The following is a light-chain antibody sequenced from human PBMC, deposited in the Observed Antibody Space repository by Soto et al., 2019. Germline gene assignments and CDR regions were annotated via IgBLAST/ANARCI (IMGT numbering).Light chain of an antibody. CDR3: QQWASYPWT. CDR2: DAF. Sequence: DIQLTQIPSTLSASIGDRVTITCRASQSLSGWLAWYQQTPGKAPKLLMSDAFRLESVVPSRFRGSGSGTEFSLTISNLQPGDSANFYCQQWASYPWTFGRGTKV. CDR1: QSLSGW. J-gene: IGKJ1*01. V-gene: IGKV1-5*01.